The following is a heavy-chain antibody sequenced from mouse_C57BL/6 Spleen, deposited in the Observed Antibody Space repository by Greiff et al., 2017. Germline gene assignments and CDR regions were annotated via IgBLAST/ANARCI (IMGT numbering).Heavy chain of an antibody. V-gene: IGHV3-6*01. D-gene: IGHD2-10*02. J-gene: IGHJ4*01. CDR1: GYSITSGYY. CDR2: ISYDGSN. Sequence: DVKLQESGPGLVKPSQSLSLTCSVTGYSITSGYYWNWIRQFPGNKLEWMGYISYDGSNNYNPSLKNRISITRDTSKNQFCLKLNSVTTEDTATYYCARERWGYELHAMDYWGQGTSVTVSS. CDR3: ARERWGYELHAMDY.